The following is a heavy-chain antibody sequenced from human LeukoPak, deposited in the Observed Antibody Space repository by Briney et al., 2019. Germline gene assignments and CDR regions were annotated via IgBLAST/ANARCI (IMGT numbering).Heavy chain of an antibody. CDR3: AAGQVYCSSTSCYKGYYYYYMDV. Sequence: ASVKVSCKASGFTFTSSAMQWVRQARGQGVEWIGWIFVGSGKTNYAQKFQERVTITRDISTSTAHMELSSLRSEDTAVYYCAAGQVYCSSTSCYKGYYYYYMDVWGKGTTVTVSS. D-gene: IGHD2-2*02. V-gene: IGHV1-58*02. CDR2: IFVGSGKT. CDR1: GFTFTSSA. J-gene: IGHJ6*03.